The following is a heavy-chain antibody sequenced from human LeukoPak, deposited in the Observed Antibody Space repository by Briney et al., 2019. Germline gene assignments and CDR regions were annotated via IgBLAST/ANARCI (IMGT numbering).Heavy chain of an antibody. Sequence: ASVRVSCKASGYTFTSYDIRWVRQAPGQGLEWMGWISAYNGYTNYAQNFQGRVTMTTDTSTSTAFMELRSLTSDDTAVYYCARELGYCSSTSCYGFDYWGQGTLVTVSS. V-gene: IGHV1-18*01. CDR1: GYTFTSYD. D-gene: IGHD2-2*01. J-gene: IGHJ4*02. CDR3: ARELGYCSSTSCYGFDY. CDR2: ISAYNGYT.